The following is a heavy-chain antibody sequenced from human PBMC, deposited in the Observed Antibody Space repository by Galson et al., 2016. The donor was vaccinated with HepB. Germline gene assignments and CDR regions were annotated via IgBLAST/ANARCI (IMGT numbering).Heavy chain of an antibody. V-gene: IGHV3-7*03. J-gene: IGHJ5*02. CDR3: VREGGRGGGSP. D-gene: IGHD3-16*01. CDR2: IKEDGSEK. Sequence: SLRLSCAASAFTFNSYWMSWVRQAPGKGLEWVAYIKEDGSEKYHVDSVKGRFTISRDNAKNSLYLQRNSLRAEDTAVYYCVREGGRGGGSPWGQGALVTVSS. CDR1: AFTFNSYW.